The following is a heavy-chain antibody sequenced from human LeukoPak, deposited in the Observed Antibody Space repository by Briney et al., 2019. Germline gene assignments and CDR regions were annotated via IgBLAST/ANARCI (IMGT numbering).Heavy chain of an antibody. V-gene: IGHV1-69*13. D-gene: IGHD6-19*01. J-gene: IGHJ4*02. CDR3: AREGRQWLPSLNFDY. CDR2: IIPIFGTA. CDR1: GGTFSSYA. Sequence: VASVKVSCKASGGTFSSYAISWVRQAPGQGLEWMGGIIPIFGTANYAQKFQGRVTITADESTSTVYMELSSLRSEDTAVYYCAREGRQWLPSLNFDYWGQGTLVTVSS.